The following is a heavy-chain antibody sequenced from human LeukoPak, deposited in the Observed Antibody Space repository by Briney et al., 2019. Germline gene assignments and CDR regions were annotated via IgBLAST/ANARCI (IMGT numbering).Heavy chain of an antibody. J-gene: IGHJ4*02. V-gene: IGHV4-59*08. CDR3: ARHGFAIDY. CDR2: FSYSGSA. CDR1: GASITSYY. D-gene: IGHD3-16*01. Sequence: SETLSLTCTVSGASITSYYWSWIRQPPGKGLEWIGFFSYSGSANYNPSLKSRVTISVDTSKNQFSLSLTSVTAADTAVYYCARHGFAIDYWGQGTLVTVSS.